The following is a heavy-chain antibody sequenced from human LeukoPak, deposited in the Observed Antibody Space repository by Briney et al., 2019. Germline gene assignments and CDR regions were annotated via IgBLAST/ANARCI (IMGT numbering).Heavy chain of an antibody. CDR3: ARNYYDSSGYYYAFDY. V-gene: IGHV3-21*01. CDR1: GFTFSSYG. Sequence: GRSLRLSCAASGFTFSSYGMNWVRQAPGKGLEWVSSISSSSTYIYYADSVKGRFTISRDNAQNSLYLQMDSLRAEDTAVYYCARNYYDSSGYYYAFDYWGQGTLVTVSS. D-gene: IGHD3-22*01. CDR2: ISSSSTYI. J-gene: IGHJ4*02.